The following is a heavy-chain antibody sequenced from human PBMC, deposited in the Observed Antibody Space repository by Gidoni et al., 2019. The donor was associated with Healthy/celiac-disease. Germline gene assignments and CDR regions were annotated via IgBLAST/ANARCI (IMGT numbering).Heavy chain of an antibody. CDR2: ISSSSSTI. V-gene: IGHV3-48*01. CDR1: GFTFSSYS. Sequence: EVQLVESGGGLVQPGGSLRLSCAASGFTFSSYSMNWVRQAPGKGLEWVSYISSSSSTIYYADSVKGRFTISRDNAKNSLYLQMNSLRAEDTAVYYCATPRDGYTLDYWGQGTLVTVSS. D-gene: IGHD5-12*01. CDR3: ATPRDGYTLDY. J-gene: IGHJ4*02.